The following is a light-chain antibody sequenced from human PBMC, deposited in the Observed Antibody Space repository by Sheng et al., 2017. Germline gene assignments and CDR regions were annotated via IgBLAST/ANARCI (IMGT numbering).Light chain of an antibody. Sequence: EIVLTQSPGTLSLSPGERATLSCRASQSVSSKIAWYQQKRGQAPRLLIYGASSRATGIPDRFSGSGSGTYFTLSISRLEPEDFAVYYCQQYGSSPPYTFGQGTKLEI. J-gene: IGKJ2*01. V-gene: IGKV3-20*01. CDR3: QQYGSSPPYT. CDR2: GAS. CDR1: QSVSSK.